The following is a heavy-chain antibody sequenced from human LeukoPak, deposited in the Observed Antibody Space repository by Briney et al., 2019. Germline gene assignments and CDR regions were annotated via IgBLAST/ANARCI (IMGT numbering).Heavy chain of an antibody. CDR2: IRSKTYGGTT. CDR3: TSDSSGWYRKFDY. V-gene: IGHV3-49*03. Sequence: PGGSLRLSCTASGFMFGDYAMSWFRQAPGMGLEWVGFIRSKTYGGTTEYAASVKGRFTISRDDSMSIAYLQMNSLRTEDTAVYYCTSDSSGWYRKFDYGGQGTLVTVSS. D-gene: IGHD6-19*01. CDR1: GFMFGDYA. J-gene: IGHJ4*02.